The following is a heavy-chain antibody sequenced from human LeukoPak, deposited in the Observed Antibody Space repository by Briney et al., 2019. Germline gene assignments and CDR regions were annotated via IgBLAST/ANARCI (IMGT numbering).Heavy chain of an antibody. Sequence: ASVKVSCKASGYTFTNYAMHWVRQAPGQRLEWMGWINAGNGNTKYSQEFQGRVTISRDTSASTAYMELSSLTSEDMAVYYCARDRTPGYSSGWYSLHLDYWGQGTLVTVSS. D-gene: IGHD6-19*01. CDR2: INAGNGNT. J-gene: IGHJ4*02. V-gene: IGHV1-3*03. CDR3: ARDRTPGYSSGWYSLHLDY. CDR1: GYTFTNYA.